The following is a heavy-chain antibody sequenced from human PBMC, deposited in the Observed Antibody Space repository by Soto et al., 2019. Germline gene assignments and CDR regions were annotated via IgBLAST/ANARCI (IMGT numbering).Heavy chain of an antibody. CDR2: ISSDGTNK. Sequence: QVQLVESGGGVVQPGRSLRLSCAASGFSFSSNAMLWVRQAPGKGLEWVALISSDGTNKYYADSVKGRFTISRDNSKNTLYLQMNSLRAEDTAVYYCARGPSVWEVRDYYYYGMDVWGQGTTVTVTS. D-gene: IGHD1-26*01. J-gene: IGHJ6*02. CDR1: GFSFSSNA. CDR3: ARGPSVWEVRDYYYYGMDV. V-gene: IGHV3-30*04.